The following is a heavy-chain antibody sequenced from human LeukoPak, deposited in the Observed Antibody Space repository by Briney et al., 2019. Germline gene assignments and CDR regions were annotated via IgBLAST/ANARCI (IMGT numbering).Heavy chain of an antibody. CDR3: ATCCPYASD. CDR2: ISAYNGNT. V-gene: IGHV1-18*01. Sequence: ASVKVSCKASGYTFTSYGISWVRQAPGQGLEWMGWISAYNGNTNYAQKLQGRVTMTEDTSTDTAYMELSSLRSEDTAVYYCATCCPYASDWGQGTLVTVSS. D-gene: IGHD3-10*02. CDR1: GYTFTSYG. J-gene: IGHJ4*02.